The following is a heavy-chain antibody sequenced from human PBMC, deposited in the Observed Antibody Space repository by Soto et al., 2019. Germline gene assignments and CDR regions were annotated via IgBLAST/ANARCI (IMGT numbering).Heavy chain of an antibody. CDR3: SRLEGRATISYYFDY. CDR2: IYYCGST. CDR1: GDPIPSDKYY. D-gene: IGHD3-3*01. J-gene: IGHJ4*02. V-gene: IGHV4-39*01. Sequence: QLQLQESGPGLVKPSETLSLICSVSGDPIPSDKYYWGWVRQPPGKGLEGIGSIYYCGSTYYNPHLKTRVTISRDKSRSQFSLKLNTVTAADAAVYFCSRLEGRATISYYFDYWGQGTLVTVSS.